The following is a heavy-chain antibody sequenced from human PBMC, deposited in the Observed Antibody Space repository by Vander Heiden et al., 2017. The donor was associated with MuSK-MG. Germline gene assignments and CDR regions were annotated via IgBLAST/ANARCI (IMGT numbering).Heavy chain of an antibody. CDR2: IDPSDSYT. V-gene: IGHV5-10-1*03. D-gene: IGHD6-19*01. Sequence: EVQLVQSGAAVKKPGESLRISCQGSGYSFTSYWISWGRQMPGKGLEWMGRIDPSDSYTNDSPSFQGHVTSSADKSISTAYLQWSSLKASDTAMYYCARLSFGYSSGWYGPDVDYWGQGTLVTVSS. J-gene: IGHJ4*02. CDR1: GYSFTSYW. CDR3: ARLSFGYSSGWYGPDVDY.